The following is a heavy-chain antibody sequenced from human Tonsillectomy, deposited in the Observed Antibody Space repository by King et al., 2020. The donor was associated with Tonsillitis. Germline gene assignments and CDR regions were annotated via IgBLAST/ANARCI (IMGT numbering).Heavy chain of an antibody. CDR2: INPNSGVT. CDR1: GYIFTNYY. CDR3: ARTTLELATISPIFDF. D-gene: IGHD5-24*01. V-gene: IGHV1-2*02. J-gene: IGHJ4*02. Sequence: VQLVQSGAEVKKPGASVKVSCKASGYIFTNYYMHWVRQAPGQGLEWMGRINPNSGVTHYAQNFQGRVTMTRDTSISTAYMELSSLRSDDSAVYFCARTTLELATISPIFDFWGQGTLVTVSS.